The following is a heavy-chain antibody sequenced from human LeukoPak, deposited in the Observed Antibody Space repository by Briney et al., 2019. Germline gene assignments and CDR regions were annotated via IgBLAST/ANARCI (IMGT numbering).Heavy chain of an antibody. V-gene: IGHV1-69*04. J-gene: IGHJ6*02. CDR3: AKITGTTTGRYYYYYYGMDV. D-gene: IGHD1-20*01. CDR2: IIPILGIA. Sequence: GASVKVSCKASGGTFSSYAIGWVRQAPGQGLEWMGRIIPILGIANYAQKFQGRVTITADKSTSTAYMELSSLRSEDTAVYYCAKITGTTTGRYYYYYYGMDVWGQGTTVTVSS. CDR1: GGTFSSYA.